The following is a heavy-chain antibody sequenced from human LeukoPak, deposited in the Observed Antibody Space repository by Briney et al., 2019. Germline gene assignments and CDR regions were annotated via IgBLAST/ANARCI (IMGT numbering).Heavy chain of an antibody. CDR2: IRSKANSYAT. Sequence: PGGSLKLSCAASGFTLCGSAMHWVRQASGKGLEWVGRIRSKANSYATAYAASVKGRFTISRDDSKNTAYLQMNSLKTEDTAVYYCTSPSTGYSSGWATSTLDYWGQGTLVTVSS. D-gene: IGHD6-19*01. J-gene: IGHJ4*02. CDR3: TSPSTGYSSGWATSTLDY. CDR1: GFTLCGSA. V-gene: IGHV3-73*01.